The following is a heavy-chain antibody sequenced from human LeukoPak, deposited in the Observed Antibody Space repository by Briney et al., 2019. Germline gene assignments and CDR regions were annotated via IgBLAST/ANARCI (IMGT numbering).Heavy chain of an antibody. CDR2: INGDGSDT. CDR3: ARARYCTSGTCYSDY. V-gene: IGHV3-74*01. Sequence: GGSLRLSCAASGFTFSTYWMQWLRQAPGKGLVWVSRINGDGSDTIYADSVKGRFTISRDNAKNTLYLQMNSLRADDTAVYYCARARYCTSGTCYSDYWGQGTLVTVSS. J-gene: IGHJ4*02. D-gene: IGHD2-8*01. CDR1: GFTFSTYW.